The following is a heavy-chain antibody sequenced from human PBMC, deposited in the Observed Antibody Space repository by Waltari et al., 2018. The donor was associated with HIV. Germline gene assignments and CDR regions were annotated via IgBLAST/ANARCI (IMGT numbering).Heavy chain of an antibody. CDR2: ISDDGTTK. D-gene: IGHD6-19*01. CDR1: GFPFKRYG. CDR3: VKDGCSSGWCLDY. Sequence: QVQLVESGGGVVQPGGSLRLSCAASGFPFKRYGIHWVRQAPGKGLEWVAVISDDGTTKYYAASVKGRFTFSRDKRCNMVYLQMESLTTEDTAIYFCVKDGCSSGWCLDYWGQGTLVTVSS. V-gene: IGHV3-30*18. J-gene: IGHJ4*02.